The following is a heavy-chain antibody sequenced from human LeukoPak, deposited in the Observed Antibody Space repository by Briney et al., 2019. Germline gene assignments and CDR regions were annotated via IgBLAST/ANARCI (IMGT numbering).Heavy chain of an antibody. V-gene: IGHV5-51*01. CDR2: IYPGDSDT. Sequence: PGESLKISCKGSGYSFTSYWIGWVRQMPGKGLEWMGIIYPGDSDTRYSPSFQGQVTISADKSISTAYLQWSSLKASDTAMYYCARQALAYCGGDCYGDAFDIRGQGTMVTVSS. CDR1: GYSFTSYW. D-gene: IGHD2-21*02. CDR3: ARQALAYCGGDCYGDAFDI. J-gene: IGHJ3*02.